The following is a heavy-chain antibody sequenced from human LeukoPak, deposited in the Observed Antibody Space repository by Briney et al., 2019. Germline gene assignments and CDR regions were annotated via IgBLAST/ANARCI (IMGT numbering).Heavy chain of an antibody. V-gene: IGHV4-39*07. J-gene: IGHJ6*02. CDR2: S. CDR1: GGSMTAGDYY. D-gene: IGHD3-16*02. CDR3: ARIYGLYQEAMDV. Sequence: SETLSLTCAVSGGSMTAGDYYWGWVRQPPGTGLQWIATSYQGASLKSRVTISLDTSKNQFSLRLTSVTAADTAVYYCARIYGLYQEAMDVWGPGITVTVSS.